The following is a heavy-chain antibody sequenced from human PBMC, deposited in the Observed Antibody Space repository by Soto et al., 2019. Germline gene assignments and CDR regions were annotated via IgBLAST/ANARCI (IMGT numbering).Heavy chain of an antibody. J-gene: IGHJ4*02. CDR3: ANFQGATFNKWYFHY. D-gene: IGHD1-26*01. V-gene: IGHV3-23*01. CDR1: GFTFSSYA. Sequence: EVQLLESGGGLVQPGGSLRLSCAASGFTFSSYAMTWVRQAPGKGLEWVSVITGGVGVTYYADSVKGRFTLSRDNSKNTLYLQMNSLRAEDTALYNCANFQGATFNKWYFHYWGQGTLVTVSS. CDR2: ITGGVGVT.